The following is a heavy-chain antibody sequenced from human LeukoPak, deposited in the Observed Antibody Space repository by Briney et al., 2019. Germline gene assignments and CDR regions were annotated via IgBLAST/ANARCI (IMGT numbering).Heavy chain of an antibody. CDR1: GYSITSGNY. CDR3: ARLENWFDP. D-gene: IGHD2/OR15-2a*01. V-gene: IGHV4-38-2*02. J-gene: IGHJ5*02. Sequence: SETLSLTCTVSGYSITSGNYWGWIRQPPGKGLEWIGNIYHRGSAYYNPSLRSRVTISVGTSNNQFFLKLTSVTAADTAVYYCARLENWFDPWGQGTLVTVSS. CDR2: IYHRGSA.